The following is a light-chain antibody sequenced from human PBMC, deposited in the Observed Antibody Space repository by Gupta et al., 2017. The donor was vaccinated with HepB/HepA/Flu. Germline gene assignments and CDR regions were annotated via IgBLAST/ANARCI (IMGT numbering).Light chain of an antibody. Sequence: EIVLTQSPATLSLSPGERATLSCRASQSVSSNLAWYQQKPGQAPRLLIYYASNRATGIPARFSGSGSGTEFTLTISSLEPEDFAVYYCQQRSNCPVTFGGGTKVEIK. CDR1: QSVSSN. V-gene: IGKV3-11*01. J-gene: IGKJ4*01. CDR2: YAS. CDR3: QQRSNCPVT.